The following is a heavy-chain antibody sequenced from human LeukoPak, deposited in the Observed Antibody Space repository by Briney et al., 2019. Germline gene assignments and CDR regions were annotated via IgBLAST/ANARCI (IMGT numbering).Heavy chain of an antibody. CDR3: ARENFWSGSWFDY. D-gene: IGHD3-3*01. CDR1: GFTFSSYE. Sequence: QPGGSLRLSCAASGFTFSSYEMNWVRQAPGKGLEWVSYISSSSSTIYYADSVKGRFTISRDNAKNSLYLQMNSLRAEDTAVYYCARENFWSGSWFDYWGQGTLVTVSS. CDR2: ISSSSSTI. J-gene: IGHJ4*02. V-gene: IGHV3-48*03.